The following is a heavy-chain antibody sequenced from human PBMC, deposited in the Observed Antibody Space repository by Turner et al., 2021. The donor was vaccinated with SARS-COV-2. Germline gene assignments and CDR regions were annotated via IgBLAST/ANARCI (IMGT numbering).Heavy chain of an antibody. CDR2: MSQSGTT. V-gene: IGHV4-4*02. D-gene: IGHD3-16*01. Sequence: VPLQESGPGVVNPSGTLSLTCDVTGAYISGSTCWTWVRQPPGKGLEWSGEMSQSGTTKYSPSPKSRVTMSVDKSRGQFSVKLTSVTAADTATDDCASVALSGTTVGGKVRLHAHLENWGLGILVTVSS. CDR1: GAYISGSTC. CDR3: ASVALSGTTVGGKVRLHAHLEN. J-gene: IGHJ4*02.